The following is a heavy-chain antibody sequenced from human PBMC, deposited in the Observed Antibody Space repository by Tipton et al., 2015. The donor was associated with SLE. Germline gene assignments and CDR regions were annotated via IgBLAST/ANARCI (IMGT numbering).Heavy chain of an antibody. CDR2: ISGGGDST. Sequence: SLRLSCAASGFMFSSYAMRWVRQAPGKGLEWVSVISGGGDSTYYAGSVRGRFTIYRDNSKKTVDLQMNSLRVEDTALYYCASRLDAFDVWGQGTMVTVSS. V-gene: IGHV3-23*01. J-gene: IGHJ3*01. CDR1: GFMFSSYA. CDR3: ASRLDAFDV. D-gene: IGHD3-16*01.